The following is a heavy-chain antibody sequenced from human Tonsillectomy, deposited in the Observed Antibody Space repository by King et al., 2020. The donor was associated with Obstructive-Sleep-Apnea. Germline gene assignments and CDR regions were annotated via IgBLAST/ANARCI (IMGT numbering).Heavy chain of an antibody. CDR1: GGSFSDYY. CDR2: INHSGST. CDR3: ARGSGATAVNWFDP. J-gene: IGHJ5*02. V-gene: IGHV4-34*01. D-gene: IGHD6-13*01. Sequence: VQLQQWGAGLLKPSETLSLTCAVFGGSFSDYYWSWIRQPPGKGLEWIGEINHSGSTNYNPSPKSRVIISVDTSKNQFSLKLGSVTAADTAAYYCARGSGATAVNWFDPWGQGTLVTVSS.